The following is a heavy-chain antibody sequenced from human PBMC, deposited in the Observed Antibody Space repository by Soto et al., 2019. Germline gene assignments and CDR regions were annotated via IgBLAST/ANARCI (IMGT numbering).Heavy chain of an antibody. CDR3: ARDARVPPYYYYGMDV. CDR1: GGTFSSYA. Sequence: ASVKVSFKASGGTFSSYAISWVRQAPGQGLEWMGGIIPIFGTANYAQKFQGRVTITADESTSTAYMELSSLRSEDTAVYYCARDARVPPYYYYGMDVWGQGTTVTVSS. CDR2: IIPIFGTA. J-gene: IGHJ6*02. V-gene: IGHV1-69*13.